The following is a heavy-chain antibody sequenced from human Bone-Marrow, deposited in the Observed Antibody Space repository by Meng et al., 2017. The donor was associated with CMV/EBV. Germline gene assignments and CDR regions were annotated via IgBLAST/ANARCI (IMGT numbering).Heavy chain of an antibody. J-gene: IGHJ6*02. CDR3: ARGEGYYGSGSYSNYYYGMDV. CDR1: GFTFGSYS. D-gene: IGHD3-10*01. V-gene: IGHV3-21*01. CDR2: ISSSSSYI. Sequence: GGSLRLSCAASGFTFGSYSMNWVRQAPGKGLEWVSSISSSSSYIYYADSVKGRFTISRDNAKNSLYLQMNSLRAEDTAVYYCARGEGYYGSGSYSNYYYGMDVWGQGTTVTVSS.